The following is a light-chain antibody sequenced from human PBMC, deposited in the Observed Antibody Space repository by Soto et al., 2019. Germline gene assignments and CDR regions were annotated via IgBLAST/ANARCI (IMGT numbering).Light chain of an antibody. Sequence: DIVLTQSPATLSLSPGDRVTLSCRASQTVGRYLSWYQHSPGQGPRLLVYDASNRATGVPARFSGSGSETDFTLTISSLQPDDFATYYCQQYSTYPLTFGGGTRVEIK. J-gene: IGKJ4*01. CDR1: QTVGRY. CDR3: QQYSTYPLT. V-gene: IGKV3-11*01. CDR2: DAS.